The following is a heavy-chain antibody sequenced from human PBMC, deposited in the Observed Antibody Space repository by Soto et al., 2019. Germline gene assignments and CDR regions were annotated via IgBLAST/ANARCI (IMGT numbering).Heavy chain of an antibody. J-gene: IGHJ6*02. CDR3: ARDWGTPGRGSAVGYYYHYGMDV. CDR2: IKEDGREK. D-gene: IGHD3-16*01. V-gene: IGHV3-7*05. Sequence: EVQLVESGGGLVQPGGSLRLSCVASEFTFNTYWMNWVRQAPGRGLEWVANIKEDGREKNYVESVKGRCTISRDNAKNSLYWQMNSLRGEDTAVYFCARDWGTPGRGSAVGYYYHYGMDVWGQGTTVTVS. CDR1: EFTFNTYW.